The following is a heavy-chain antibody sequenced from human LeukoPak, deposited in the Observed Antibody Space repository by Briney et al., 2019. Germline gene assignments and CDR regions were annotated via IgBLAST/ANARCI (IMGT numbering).Heavy chain of an antibody. J-gene: IGHJ6*03. V-gene: IGHV3-73*01. Sequence: GGSLRLSCAASGFTFSGSAMHWVRQASGKGLEWVGRIRSKANSYATAYAASVKGRFTISRDDSKNTAYLQMNSLKTEDTAVYYCTRRSDSNYEWVRMGYYYMDVWGKGTTVTVSS. D-gene: IGHD4-11*01. CDR1: GFTFSGSA. CDR3: TRRSDSNYEWVRMGYYYMDV. CDR2: IRSKANSYAT.